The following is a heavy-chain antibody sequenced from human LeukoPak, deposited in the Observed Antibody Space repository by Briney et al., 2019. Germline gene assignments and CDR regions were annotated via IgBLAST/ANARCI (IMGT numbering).Heavy chain of an antibody. J-gene: IGHJ4*02. CDR3: ARFVVGQWLINY. CDR2: INHGGST. Sequence: EASETLSLTCAVYGGSFSGYYWSWIRQPPGKGLEWIGEINHGGSTNYNPSLKSRVTISVDTSKNQFSLKLSSVTAADTAVYYCARFVVGQWLINYWGQGALVTVSS. CDR1: GGSFSGYY. D-gene: IGHD6-19*01. V-gene: IGHV4-34*01.